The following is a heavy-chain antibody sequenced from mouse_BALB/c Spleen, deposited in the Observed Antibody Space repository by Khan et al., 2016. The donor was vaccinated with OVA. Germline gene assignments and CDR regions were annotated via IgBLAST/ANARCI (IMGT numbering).Heavy chain of an antibody. CDR3: AKGPPYSAMDC. V-gene: IGHV2-6-5*01. CDR2: MWAGGSK. Sequence: QVQLKESGPGLVAPSQSLSITCTVSGFSLTDYAVSWIRQPPGKGLEWLGVMWAGGSKYYNSALKSRLNISKDNSRSQVFLNMNSLQTDDTAVYFCAKGPPYSAMDCWGQGTSVTVSS. J-gene: IGHJ4*01. CDR1: GFSLTDYA.